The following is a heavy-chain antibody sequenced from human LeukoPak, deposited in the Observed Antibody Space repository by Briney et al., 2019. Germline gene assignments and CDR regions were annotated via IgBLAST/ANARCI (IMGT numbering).Heavy chain of an antibody. V-gene: IGHV3-9*01. D-gene: IGHD3-22*01. CDR2: ISWNSGSI. Sequence: GGSLRLSCAASGFTVDDYAMHWVRQAPGKGLEWVSGISWNSGSIGYADSVKGRFTISRDNAKNSLYLQMNSLRAEDTALYYCAKGGPGYYDSSGYADYWGQGTLVTVSS. J-gene: IGHJ4*02. CDR3: AKGGPGYYDSSGYADY. CDR1: GFTVDDYA.